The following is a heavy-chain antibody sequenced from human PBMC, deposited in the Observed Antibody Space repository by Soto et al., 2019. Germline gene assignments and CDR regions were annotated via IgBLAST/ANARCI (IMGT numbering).Heavy chain of an antibody. CDR3: ARDRGYDAHDYYYNAMDV. D-gene: IGHD2-15*01. V-gene: IGHV5-51*01. CDR2: IFPRDSDT. Sequence: GESLRVCWRAAGCTVIDYGGGWLRHMPWICLEWICFIFPRDSDTRYTSSCEGQLTISSDRSIATAYLQWTSLKASDTAIYFCARDRGYDAHDYYYNAMDVWGQATTVTLS. CDR1: GCTVIDYG. J-gene: IGHJ6*02.